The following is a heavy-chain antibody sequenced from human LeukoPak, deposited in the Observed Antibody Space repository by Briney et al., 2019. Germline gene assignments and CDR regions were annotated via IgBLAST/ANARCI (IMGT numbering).Heavy chain of an antibody. Sequence: SETLSLTCTVSGGSISSYYWSWIRQPPGKGLEWIGYIYYSGSTNYNPSLKSRVTISVDTSKNQFSLKLSSVTAADTAVYYCAREEGYDSSGYYGLGAFDIWGQGTMVTVSS. CDR3: AREEGYDSSGYYGLGAFDI. CDR2: IYYSGST. V-gene: IGHV4-59*12. J-gene: IGHJ3*02. CDR1: GGSISSYY. D-gene: IGHD3-22*01.